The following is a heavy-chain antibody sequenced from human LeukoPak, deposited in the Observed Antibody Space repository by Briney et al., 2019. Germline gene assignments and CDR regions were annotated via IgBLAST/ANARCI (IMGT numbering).Heavy chain of an antibody. CDR2: MSYEGSDN. CDR1: GFTFSSDT. D-gene: IGHD5-24*01. CDR3: TRGSRCLQLWQFDC. V-gene: IGHV3-30*01. Sequence: GGSLRLSCAASGFTFSSDTMHCVRQAPGKGLEWVSVMSYEGSDNYYADSVKGRFTISRDNSRTTVYLQMNSLRAEDTPVYECTRGSRCLQLWQFDCWGQGTLVTASS. J-gene: IGHJ4*02.